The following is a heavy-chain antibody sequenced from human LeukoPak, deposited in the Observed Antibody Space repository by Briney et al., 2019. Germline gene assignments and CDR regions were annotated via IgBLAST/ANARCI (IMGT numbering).Heavy chain of an antibody. Sequence: ASVKVSCKASGYTFTSYGISWVRQAPGQGLEWMGWISAYNGNTNHEQKLQGRVTMTTDTSTSTAYMELRSLRSDDTAVYYCARGPYYYDSSGYSLDYWGQGTLVTVSS. CDR3: ARGPYYYDSSGYSLDY. V-gene: IGHV1-18*01. J-gene: IGHJ4*02. CDR2: ISAYNGNT. D-gene: IGHD3-22*01. CDR1: GYTFTSYG.